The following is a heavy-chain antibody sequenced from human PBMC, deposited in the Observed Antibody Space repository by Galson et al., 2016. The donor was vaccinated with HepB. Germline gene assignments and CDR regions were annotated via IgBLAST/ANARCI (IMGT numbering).Heavy chain of an antibody. CDR3: ARDKGEWLLDTFDY. Sequence: SVKVSCKASGYSFTSYGISWVRQAPGQGLEWMGWISPYDGDTNYAHNLQDRVTMATDTSTSTVYMEVWSLRSDDTAVYYCARDKGEWLLDTFDYWGQGALVTVSS. CDR1: GYSFTSYG. D-gene: IGHD3-16*01. CDR2: ISPYDGDT. J-gene: IGHJ4*02. V-gene: IGHV1-18*01.